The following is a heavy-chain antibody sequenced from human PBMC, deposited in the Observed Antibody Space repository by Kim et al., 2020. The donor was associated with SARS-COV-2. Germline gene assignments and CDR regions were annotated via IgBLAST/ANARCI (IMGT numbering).Heavy chain of an antibody. V-gene: IGHV3-21*01. CDR3: AGDTVPAALSAFDI. J-gene: IGHJ3*02. D-gene: IGHD2-15*01. Sequence: YAYSVLGRFTISRDNAKNSLFLQMNSLRVEDTAVYFCAGDTVPAALSAFDIWGQGTLVTVSS.